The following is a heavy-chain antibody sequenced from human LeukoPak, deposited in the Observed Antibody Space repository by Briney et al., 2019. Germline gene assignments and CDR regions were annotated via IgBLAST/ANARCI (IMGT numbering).Heavy chain of an antibody. CDR2: ISSSSSYI. J-gene: IGHJ4*02. Sequence: PGGSLRLSCAASGFTFSSYSMNWVRQAPGKGLEWVSSISSSSSYIYYADSVKGRFTISRDNAKNSLYLQMNSLRAEDTAVYYCARDEGYYDSSGYYSLQDYWGQGTLVTVSS. V-gene: IGHV3-21*01. CDR1: GFTFSSYS. CDR3: ARDEGYYDSSGYYSLQDY. D-gene: IGHD3-22*01.